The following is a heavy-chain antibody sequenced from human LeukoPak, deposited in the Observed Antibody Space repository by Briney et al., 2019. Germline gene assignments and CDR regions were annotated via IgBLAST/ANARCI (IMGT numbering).Heavy chain of an antibody. D-gene: IGHD1-26*01. V-gene: IGHV1-18*01. J-gene: IGHJ3*02. CDR1: GYTFTSYG. CDR3: ARDRYSGSYYDAFDI. CDR2: ISAYNGNT. Sequence: ASVKVSCKASGYTFTSYGISWVRQAPGQGLEWMGWISAYNGNTNYAQKLQGRVTMTTDTSTSTAYMELRSQRSDDTAVYYCARDRYSGSYYDAFDIWGQGTMVTVSS.